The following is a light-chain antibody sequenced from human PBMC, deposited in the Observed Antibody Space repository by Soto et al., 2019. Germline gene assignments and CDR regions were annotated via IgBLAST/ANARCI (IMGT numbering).Light chain of an antibody. J-gene: IGLJ1*01. CDR2: GVT. CDR1: HNDIGTYDY. CDR3: SSFTSNRIYV. V-gene: IGLV2-14*03. Sequence: QSVLTQPTSVSGAPGQSITISCTGNHNDIGTYDYVSWYQQHPGRAPRLLIHGVTTRPSGISDRFSAPKSGLTASLTISGLKPEDEADYYCSSFTSNRIYVFGPGTKVTVL.